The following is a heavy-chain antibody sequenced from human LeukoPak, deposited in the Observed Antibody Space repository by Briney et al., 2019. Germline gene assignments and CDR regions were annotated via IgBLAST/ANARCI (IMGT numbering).Heavy chain of an antibody. CDR1: GGSISSYY. J-gene: IGHJ5*02. Sequence: PSETLSLTCTDSGGSISSYYWSWIRQPPGKGLEWIGYIYYSGGTNYNPSLKSRVTISVDTSKNQFFLKLSSVTAADTAVYYCAREYSSSDNWFDPWGQGTLVTVSS. CDR2: IYYSGGT. V-gene: IGHV4-59*01. CDR3: AREYSSSDNWFDP. D-gene: IGHD6-6*01.